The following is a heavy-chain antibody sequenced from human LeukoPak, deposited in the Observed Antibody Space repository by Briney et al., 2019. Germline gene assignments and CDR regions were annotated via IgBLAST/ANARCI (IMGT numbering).Heavy chain of an antibody. V-gene: IGHV1-2*04. J-gene: IGHJ6*02. CDR3: ARAAYYYGSGSYYHYGMDV. CDR2: INPNSGGT. D-gene: IGHD3-10*01. CDR1: GYTFTGYY. Sequence: ASVKVSCKASGYTFTGYYMHWVRQAPGQGLEWMGWINPNSGGTNYAQKFQGWVTTTRDTSISTAYMELSRLRSDDTAVYYCARAAYYYGSGSYYHYGMDVWGQGTTVTVSS.